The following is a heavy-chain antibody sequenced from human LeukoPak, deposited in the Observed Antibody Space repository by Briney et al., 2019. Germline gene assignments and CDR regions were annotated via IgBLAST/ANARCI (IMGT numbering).Heavy chain of an antibody. CDR3: ARVYCSSTSCPENWFDP. CDR1: GYRFTSYW. V-gene: IGHV5-51*01. Sequence: KRVESLKISCKGSGYRFTSYWIGWVRQMPGKCLEWMGMIYPGDSDTRYSPSFQGQVTIFADKSFSTAYLQWSSLKASDTAMYYCARVYCSSTSCPENWFDPWGQGTLVIVSS. J-gene: IGHJ5*02. CDR2: IYPGDSDT. D-gene: IGHD2-2*01.